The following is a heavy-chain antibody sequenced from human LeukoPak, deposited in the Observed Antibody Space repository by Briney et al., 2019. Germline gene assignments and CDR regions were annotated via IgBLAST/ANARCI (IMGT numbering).Heavy chain of an antibody. CDR1: GFTFSSYL. CDR3: ARDPERKYYYGSGSSSSHNWFDP. CDR2: IKQDVSEK. Sequence: PRGALRLSCADSGFTFSSYLMSWVRQAPGKGLEWVSNIKQDVSEKYYADSVKGRFTISRDNGKNSMYLQMNRLRAEDTAVYYCARDPERKYYYGSGSSSSHNWFDPWGQGTLVTVSS. V-gene: IGHV3-7*01. J-gene: IGHJ5*02. D-gene: IGHD3-10*01.